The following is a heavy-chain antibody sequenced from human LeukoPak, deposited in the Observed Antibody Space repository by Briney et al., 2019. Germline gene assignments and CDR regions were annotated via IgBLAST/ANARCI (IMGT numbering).Heavy chain of an antibody. CDR3: ASVHDYSNTFFDY. CDR1: GGSISSYY. Sequence: PSETLSLTCTVSGGSISSYYWSWIRQPPGKGLEWIGYIYYSGSTNYNPSLKSRVTISVDTSKNQFSLKLSSVTAADTAVYYCASVHDYSNTFFDYWGQGTLVTVSS. D-gene: IGHD4-11*01. CDR2: IYYSGST. V-gene: IGHV4-59*01. J-gene: IGHJ4*02.